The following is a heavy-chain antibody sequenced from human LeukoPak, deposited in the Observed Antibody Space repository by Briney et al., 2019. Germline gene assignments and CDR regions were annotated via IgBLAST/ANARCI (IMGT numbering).Heavy chain of an antibody. V-gene: IGHV3-64D*06. CDR2: ITSNGVGT. CDR3: VKGRCSGSSCYGGDY. J-gene: IGHJ4*02. CDR1: GFTFSSYA. D-gene: IGHD2-2*01. Sequence: GGSLRLSCSASGFTFSSYAMNWVRQVPGKGLEYVSAITSNGVGTYYADSVKGRFTISRDNSTNTLYLQMSSLRAEDTAVYYCVKGRCSGSSCYGGDYWGQGTLVTVSS.